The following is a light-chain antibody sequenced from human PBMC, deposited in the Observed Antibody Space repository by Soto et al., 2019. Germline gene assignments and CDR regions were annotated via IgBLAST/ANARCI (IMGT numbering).Light chain of an antibody. CDR3: CSYACSPV. CDR2: ECS. Sequence: QSALTQPASVSGSPGQSITISCTGTSSDVGSYNLVSWYQQHPGKAPKLMIYECSKRPSGVSNRFSGSKSGNTASLTISGLQAEDEADYYCCSYACSPVFGGGTKLTVL. J-gene: IGLJ2*01. V-gene: IGLV2-23*01. CDR1: SSDVGSYNL.